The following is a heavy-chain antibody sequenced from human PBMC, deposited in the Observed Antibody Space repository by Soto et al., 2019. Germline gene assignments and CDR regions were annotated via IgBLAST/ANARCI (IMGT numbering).Heavy chain of an antibody. Sequence: VASVKVSCKASGYTFTSYGISWVRQAPGQGLEWMGWISAYNGNTNYAQKLQGRVTMTTDTSTSTAYMELRSLRSDDTAVYYCARAGEGQWLYPLPPDYWGQGTLVTVSS. D-gene: IGHD6-19*01. CDR2: ISAYNGNT. J-gene: IGHJ4*02. CDR1: GYTFTSYG. V-gene: IGHV1-18*01. CDR3: ARAGEGQWLYPLPPDY.